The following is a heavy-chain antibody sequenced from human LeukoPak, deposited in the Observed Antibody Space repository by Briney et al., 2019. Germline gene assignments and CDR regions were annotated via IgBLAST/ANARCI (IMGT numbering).Heavy chain of an antibody. CDR3: ARFETVAVAAEDY. CDR1: GFTFSDYS. J-gene: IGHJ4*02. CDR2: ISGNSAHI. D-gene: IGHD6-19*01. V-gene: IGHV3-21*01. Sequence: GGSLRLSCAASGFTFSDYSMNWVRQAPGRGLEWVSSISGNSAHILYADSVKGRFTISRDNTKNSLYLQMNSLSAEDTALYYCARFETVAVAAEDYWGQGTLVTVSS.